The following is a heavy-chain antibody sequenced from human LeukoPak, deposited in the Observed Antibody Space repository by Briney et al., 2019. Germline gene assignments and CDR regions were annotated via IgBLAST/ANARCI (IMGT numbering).Heavy chain of an antibody. CDR3: ARDAFGAGGGWSLYRIDY. D-gene: IGHD2-8*02. CDR2: IIPIFGTA. CDR1: GGTFSSYA. V-gene: IGHV1-69*05. Sequence: GASVKVSCKASGGTFSSYAISWVRQAPGQGLEWMGGIIPIFGTANYAQKFQGRVTITTDESTSTAYMELRSLRSDDTAVYYCARDAFGAGGGWSLYRIDYWGQGTLVTVSS. J-gene: IGHJ4*02.